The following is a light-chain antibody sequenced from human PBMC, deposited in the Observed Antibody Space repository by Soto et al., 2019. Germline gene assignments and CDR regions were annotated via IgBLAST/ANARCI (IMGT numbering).Light chain of an antibody. CDR3: QQYGSSSWT. Sequence: EILLTQSPGTLSLSPGKRATLSCRASQSISSSYLAWYQQRPGQAPRLLIYGASSRATGIPDRFSGSGSGTEFTLTISRLEPEDFEVYYCQQYGSSSWTFGQGTKVDIK. CDR1: QSISSSY. CDR2: GAS. V-gene: IGKV3-20*01. J-gene: IGKJ1*01.